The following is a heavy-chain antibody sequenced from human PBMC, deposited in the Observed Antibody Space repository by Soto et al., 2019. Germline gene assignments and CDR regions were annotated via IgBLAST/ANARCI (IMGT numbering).Heavy chain of an antibody. J-gene: IGHJ3*02. CDR1: GGSVSTGSYY. D-gene: IGHD5-12*01. CDR2: IYYSGST. CDR3: AREGYSGFDLDAIDI. V-gene: IGHV4-61*01. Sequence: SETLSLTCTVSGGSVSTGSYYWRWIRQPPGKGLEWIGYIYYSGSTNYNPSLKSRVTISVDTSKNQFSLKLSSVTAADTAVYYCAREGYSGFDLDAIDIWGQGTMVTVSS.